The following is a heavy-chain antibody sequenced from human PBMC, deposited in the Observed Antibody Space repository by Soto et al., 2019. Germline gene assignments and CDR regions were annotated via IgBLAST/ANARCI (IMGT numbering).Heavy chain of an antibody. Sequence: QLQLQESGPGLVKPSETLSLTCTVSGGSISSSNFYWGWIRQSPGKGLEWIGSIYYSGSTYYNPSLKSRVTISVDTSENQFSLKLSSVTAADTAVYYYARSHGSGYFDYWGQGTPVTVSS. CDR2: IYYSGST. V-gene: IGHV4-39*01. D-gene: IGHD3-10*01. CDR3: ARSHGSGYFDY. CDR1: GGSISSSNFY. J-gene: IGHJ4*02.